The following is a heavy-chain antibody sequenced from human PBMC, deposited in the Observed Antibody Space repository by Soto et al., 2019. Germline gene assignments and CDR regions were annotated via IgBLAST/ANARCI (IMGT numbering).Heavy chain of an antibody. Sequence: GASVKVSCKASGGTFSSYAISWVRQAPGQGLEWMGGIIPIFGTANYAQKFQGRVTITADESTSTAYMELSSLRSDDTAVYYCARVGYSYGFDDWGQGTLVTVSS. J-gene: IGHJ4*02. CDR2: IIPIFGTA. V-gene: IGHV1-69*13. CDR3: ARVGYSYGFDD. CDR1: GGTFSSYA. D-gene: IGHD5-18*01.